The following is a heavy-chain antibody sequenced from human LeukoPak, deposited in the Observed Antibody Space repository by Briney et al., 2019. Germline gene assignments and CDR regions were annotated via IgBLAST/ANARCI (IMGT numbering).Heavy chain of an antibody. V-gene: IGHV3-30*07. CDR3: ARGYSSTLFDY. D-gene: IGHD2-2*01. CDR1: GLTFRSYS. Sequence: PGGALRLLCGASGLTFRSYSMLRGPPAPGRGGGGVAVISYDGSNKYYADSVKGRFTISRDNSKNTLYLQMDSLRAEDTAVYYCARGYSSTLFDYWGQGTLVTVSS. J-gene: IGHJ4*02. CDR2: ISYDGSNK.